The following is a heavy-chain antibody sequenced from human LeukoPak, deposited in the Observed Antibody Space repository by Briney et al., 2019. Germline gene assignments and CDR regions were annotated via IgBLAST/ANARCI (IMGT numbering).Heavy chain of an antibody. D-gene: IGHD4-11*01. CDR2: INPNSGGT. CDR3: AKSRVTTYDAFDI. J-gene: IGHJ3*02. V-gene: IGHV1-2*02. Sequence: ASVKVSCKASGYTFTGYYMHWVRQAPGQGLEWMGWINPNSGGTNYAQKFQGRVTMTRDTSVSTAYMELSRLRSDDTAVYYCAKSRVTTYDAFDIWGQGTMVTVSS. CDR1: GYTFTGYY.